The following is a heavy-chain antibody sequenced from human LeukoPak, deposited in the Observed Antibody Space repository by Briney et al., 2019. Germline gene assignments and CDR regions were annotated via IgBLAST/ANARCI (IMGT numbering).Heavy chain of an antibody. V-gene: IGHV3-30*19. CDR3: ARARSSYGYGDAFDI. CDR2: ISYDGSSK. CDR1: GFTFSDYS. D-gene: IGHD5-18*01. Sequence: GGSLRLSCAASGFTFSDYSMHWVRQAPGKGLEWVAVISYDGSSKYYADSVKGRFTISRDNSKNTLYLQMNSLRAEDTAAYYCARARSSYGYGDAFDIWGQGTMVTVSS. J-gene: IGHJ3*02.